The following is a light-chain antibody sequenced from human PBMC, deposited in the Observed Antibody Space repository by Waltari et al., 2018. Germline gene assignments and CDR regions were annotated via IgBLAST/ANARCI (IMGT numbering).Light chain of an antibody. Sequence: EIVWTQSPGTLSLSPGERATLACRASQSVGRSLAWYQQKPGQAPRLVIYDASSRATGIPDRFSGSGSGTDFSLTIRRLEPEDFAVYYCQKYVSLPATFGQGTKVEIK. V-gene: IGKV3-20*01. CDR1: QSVGRS. CDR2: DAS. CDR3: QKYVSLPAT. J-gene: IGKJ1*01.